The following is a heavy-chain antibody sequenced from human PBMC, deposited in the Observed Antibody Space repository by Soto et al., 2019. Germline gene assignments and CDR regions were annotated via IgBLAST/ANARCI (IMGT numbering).Heavy chain of an antibody. V-gene: IGHV1-69*06. CDR3: ARDQPLGYCSSTSCSTRFDP. J-gene: IGHJ5*02. D-gene: IGHD2-2*01. CDR2: IIPIFGTA. CDR1: GGTFSSYA. Sequence: QVQLVQSGAEVKKPGSSVKVSCKASGGTFSSYAISWVRQAPGQGLEWMGGIIPIFGTANYAQKFQGRVTITADKATSTAYMELSSLRSEDTAVYYCARDQPLGYCSSTSCSTRFDPWGQGTLFTVSS.